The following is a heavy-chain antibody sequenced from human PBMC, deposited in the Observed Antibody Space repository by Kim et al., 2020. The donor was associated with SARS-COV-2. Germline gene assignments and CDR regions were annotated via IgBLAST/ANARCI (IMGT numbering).Heavy chain of an antibody. Sequence: YAETFQCRVTITADESTSTAYMELSSLDSDDTAVYYCARGSFSSSWRLDYWGQGTLVIVSS. J-gene: IGHJ4*02. V-gene: IGHV1-69*01. CDR3: ARGSFSSSWRLDY. D-gene: IGHD6-13*01.